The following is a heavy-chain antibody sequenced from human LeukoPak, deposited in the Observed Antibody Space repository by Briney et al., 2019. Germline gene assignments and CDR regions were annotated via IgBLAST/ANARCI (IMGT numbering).Heavy chain of an antibody. CDR1: GGSISSGDYY. D-gene: IGHD5-18*01. J-gene: IGHJ4*02. V-gene: IGHV4-30-4*01. Sequence: SQTLSLTCTVSGGSISSGDYYWSWIRQPPGKGLEWIGYIYYSGSTYYNPSLKSRVTISVDTSKNQFSLKLSSVTAADTAVYYCARVEYSYGYPTKNWGRGTLVTVSS. CDR3: ARVEYSYGYPTKN. CDR2: IYYSGST.